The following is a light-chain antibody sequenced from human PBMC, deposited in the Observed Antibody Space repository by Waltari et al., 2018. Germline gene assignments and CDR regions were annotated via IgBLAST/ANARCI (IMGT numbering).Light chain of an antibody. CDR2: DVS. V-gene: IGLV2-14*01. Sequence: QSALTQPASVSGSPGQSVTIFCAGTSNDVGRYNSVSWYQEHPGQAPTVIIYDVSDRPSGVSDRFSCSKSGNTASLTISGLQAEDEADYYCSSQSSNDVVLFGGGTKLTVL. CDR3: SSQSSNDVVL. J-gene: IGLJ2*01. CDR1: SNDVGRYNS.